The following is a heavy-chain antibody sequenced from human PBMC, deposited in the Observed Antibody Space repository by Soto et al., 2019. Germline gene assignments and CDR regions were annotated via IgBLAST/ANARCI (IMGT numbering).Heavy chain of an antibody. V-gene: IGHV3-23*01. CDR3: AKDEVVVAASPDY. CDR2: ISGSGGSK. D-gene: IGHD2-15*01. J-gene: IGHJ4*02. CDR1: GFTFSSYA. Sequence: PGGSLRLSCAASGFTFSSYAMSWVRQAPGKGLEWVAAISGSGGSKYYADSVKGRFTISRDNSKNTLYLQMNSLRAEDTAVYYWAKDEVVVAASPDYWGQGTLVTVSS.